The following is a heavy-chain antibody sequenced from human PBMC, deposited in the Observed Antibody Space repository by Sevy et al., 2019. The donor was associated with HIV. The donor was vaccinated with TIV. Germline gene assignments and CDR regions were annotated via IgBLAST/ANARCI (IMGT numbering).Heavy chain of an antibody. Sequence: SETLSLTCTVSGVSISSSSYYWVWIRQPPGKGRDWIGSINYSGSTYYNPSLKSRVTISVDTSKNQFSLKLSSVTAADTVVYYCARLGGAAAAVNFDYWGQGTLVTVSS. CDR1: GVSISSSSYY. J-gene: IGHJ4*02. D-gene: IGHD6-13*01. CDR2: INYSGST. V-gene: IGHV4-39*01. CDR3: ARLGGAAAAVNFDY.